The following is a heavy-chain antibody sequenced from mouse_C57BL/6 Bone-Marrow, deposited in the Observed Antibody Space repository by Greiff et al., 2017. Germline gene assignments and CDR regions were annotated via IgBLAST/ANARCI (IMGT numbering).Heavy chain of an antibody. CDR3: ARGYDYDYAMDY. CDR2: INPNYGTT. CDR1: GYSFTDYN. V-gene: IGHV1-39*01. Sequence: VQLQQSGPELVKPGASVTISCKASGYSFTDYNMNWVKQSNGKSLEWSGVINPNYGTTSYNQKFKGKATLTVDQSSSTAYMQINSLTSEDSAVYYCARGYDYDYAMDYWGQGTSVTVSS. D-gene: IGHD2-4*01. J-gene: IGHJ4*01.